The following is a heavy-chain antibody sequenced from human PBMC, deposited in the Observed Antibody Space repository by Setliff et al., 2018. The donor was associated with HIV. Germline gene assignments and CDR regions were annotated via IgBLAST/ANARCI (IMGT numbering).Heavy chain of an antibody. CDR3: ARRMEMTPIGY. Sequence: GASVKVSCKASADTFTNCLINWVRQAPGQGLEWMGWNNTVTGNPTYAQGFTGRFVFSLDTSVSTAYLQISSLKAEDSAVYYCARRMEMTPIGYWGQGTLVTVSS. J-gene: IGHJ4*02. CDR1: ADTFTNCL. CDR2: NNTVTGNP. V-gene: IGHV7-4-1*02. D-gene: IGHD2-15*01.